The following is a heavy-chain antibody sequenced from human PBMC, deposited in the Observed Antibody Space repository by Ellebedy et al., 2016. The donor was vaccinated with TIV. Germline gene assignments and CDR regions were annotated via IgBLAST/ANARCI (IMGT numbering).Heavy chain of an antibody. CDR1: EFTLSGYE. CDR3: ARRPYCTGGSCGMDV. Sequence: PGGSLRLSCVASEFTLSGYELNWVRQAPGKGLEWVSYISDYYNTINYADSVKGRFTISTDNAENSLYLQMNSLRVEDTAVYYCARRPYCTGGSCGMDVWGQGTTVTVSS. CDR2: ISDYYNTI. D-gene: IGHD2-15*01. J-gene: IGHJ6*02. V-gene: IGHV3-48*03.